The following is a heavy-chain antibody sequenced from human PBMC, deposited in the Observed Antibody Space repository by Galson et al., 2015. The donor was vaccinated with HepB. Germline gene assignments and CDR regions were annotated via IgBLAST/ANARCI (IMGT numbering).Heavy chain of an antibody. J-gene: IGHJ6*02. CDR3: AYGVDV. V-gene: IGHV6-1*01. Sequence: CAISGDSVSNNGVAWNWIRQSPSRGLERLGRTYYRSKFYNDYAESVKSRITINPDTSKNQVSLQLEYVTPEDTAVYYCAYGVDVWGQGTTVTVSS. CDR2: TYYRSKFYN. CDR1: GDSVSNNGVA.